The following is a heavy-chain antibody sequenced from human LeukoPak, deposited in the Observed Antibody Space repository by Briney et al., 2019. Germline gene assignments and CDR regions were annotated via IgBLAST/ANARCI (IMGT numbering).Heavy chain of an antibody. J-gene: IGHJ4*02. V-gene: IGHV1-46*01. D-gene: IGHD3-10*01. Sequence: GASVKVSCKASGYTITRYYMHWVRQAPGQGLEWMGIVNPSGGSTSYAQKFQGRVTMTRDTSTSTVYMELSSLRSEDTAVYYCSREGRVRGVIQPQSFDYWGQGALVTVSS. CDR1: GYTITRYY. CDR3: SREGRVRGVIQPQSFDY. CDR2: VNPSGGST.